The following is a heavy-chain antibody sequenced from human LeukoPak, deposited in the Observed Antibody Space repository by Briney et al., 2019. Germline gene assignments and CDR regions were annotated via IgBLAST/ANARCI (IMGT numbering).Heavy chain of an antibody. V-gene: IGHV3-21*01. J-gene: IGHJ4*02. CDR2: ISSASSDI. Sequence: GGSLRLSCAASGFTFSLHSMNWVRQAPGKGLEWVSSISSASSDIYYADSVKGRFTISRDNAKNSLTLQMNSLRAEDTAIYYCARGTYYFDYWGPGTLVTVSS. CDR3: ARGTYYFDY. D-gene: IGHD3/OR15-3a*01. CDR1: GFTFSLHS.